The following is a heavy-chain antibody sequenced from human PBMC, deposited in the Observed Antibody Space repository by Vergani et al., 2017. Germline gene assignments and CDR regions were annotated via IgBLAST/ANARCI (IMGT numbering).Heavy chain of an antibody. D-gene: IGHD4-11*01. CDR3: AGWTTSVAATSPDAFDI. CDR1: GGTFSSYA. J-gene: IGHJ3*02. V-gene: IGHV1-69*01. CDR2: IIPIFGTA. Sequence: QVQLVQSGAEVKKPGSSVKVSCKASGGTFSSYAISWVRQAPGQGLEWMGGIIPIFGTANYAQKFQGRVTITADESTSTAYMELSSLRSEDTAVYYCAGWTTSVAATSPDAFDIWGQGTMVTVSS.